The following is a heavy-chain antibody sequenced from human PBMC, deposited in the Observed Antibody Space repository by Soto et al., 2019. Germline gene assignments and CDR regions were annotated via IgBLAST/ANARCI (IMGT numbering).Heavy chain of an antibody. CDR2: IIPIFGTA. Sequence: ASVKVSCKASGGTFSSYAISWVRQAPGQGLEWMGGIIPIFGTANYAQKFQGRVTITADKSTSTAYMELSSLRSEDTAVYYCARVRIVGAVNDAFDIWGQGTMVTVSS. CDR3: ARVRIVGAVNDAFDI. V-gene: IGHV1-69*06. D-gene: IGHD1-26*01. CDR1: GGTFSSYA. J-gene: IGHJ3*02.